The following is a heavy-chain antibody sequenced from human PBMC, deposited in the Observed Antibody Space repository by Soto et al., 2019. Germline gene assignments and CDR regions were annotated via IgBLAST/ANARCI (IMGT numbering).Heavy chain of an antibody. V-gene: IGHV1-2*02. J-gene: IGHJ4*02. D-gene: IGHD3-10*01. CDR1: GYPFTTYY. CDR2: IDARSGGT. CDR3: ATDDYGIFPY. Sequence: HVQLVQSGTEVKKPGASVRVSCMGSGYPFTTYYIHWVGQAPGQGLEWMGWIDARSGGTVYEQKFQGTVTMTRDTSISTVYMDLSGLTSDDTALYYCATDDYGIFPYWGQGSLVTVSS.